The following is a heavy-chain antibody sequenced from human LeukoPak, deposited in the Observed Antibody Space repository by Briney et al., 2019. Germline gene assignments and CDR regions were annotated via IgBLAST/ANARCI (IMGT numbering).Heavy chain of an antibody. V-gene: IGHV3-30*02. Sequence: GGSLRLSCAASGFTFSSYGMHWVRQAPGKGLEWVAFIRYDGSNKYYADSVKGRFTISRDNSKNTLYLQMNSLRAEDTAVYYCAKRVAFYSSSWYGLDYWGQGTLVTVSS. CDR1: GFTFSSYG. J-gene: IGHJ4*02. CDR2: IRYDGSNK. CDR3: AKRVAFYSSSWYGLDY. D-gene: IGHD6-13*01.